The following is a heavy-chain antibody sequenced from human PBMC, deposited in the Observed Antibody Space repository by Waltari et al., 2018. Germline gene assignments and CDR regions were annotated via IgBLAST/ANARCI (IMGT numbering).Heavy chain of an antibody. D-gene: IGHD6-6*01. V-gene: IGHV3-30*18. CDR1: GFTFSSYG. CDR2: ISYDGSNK. CDR3: AKDQQLVPYYYYMDV. Sequence: QVQLVESGGGVVQPGRSLRLSCAASGFTFSSYGMHLVRQAPGKGLEWVAVISYDGSNKYYADSVKGRFTISRDNSKNTLYLQMNSLRAEDTAVYYCAKDQQLVPYYYYMDVWGKGTTVTVSS. J-gene: IGHJ6*03.